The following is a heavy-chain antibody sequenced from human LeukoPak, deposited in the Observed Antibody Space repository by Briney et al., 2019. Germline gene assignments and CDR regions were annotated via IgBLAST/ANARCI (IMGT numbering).Heavy chain of an antibody. CDR1: GFTFSTYG. J-gene: IGHJ4*02. CDR3: ARGSGYSYAFTGRERTKSRLDY. D-gene: IGHD5-18*01. CDR2: ISYDGSNK. Sequence: PGGSLRLSCAACGFTFSTYGMHWVRQTPGKGLEWVAVISYDGSNKYYTDSVKGRFTISRDNSKNTLYLQMNSLRAEDTAVYYCARGSGYSYAFTGRERTKSRLDYWGPGTLVTVSS. V-gene: IGHV3-30*03.